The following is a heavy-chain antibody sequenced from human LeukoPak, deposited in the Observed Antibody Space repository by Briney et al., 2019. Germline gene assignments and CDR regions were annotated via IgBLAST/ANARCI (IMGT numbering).Heavy chain of an antibody. D-gene: IGHD5-24*01. V-gene: IGHV3-30-3*02. J-gene: IGHJ4*02. CDR3: AKDFWEMATTYYFDY. CDR2: ISYDGSKK. Sequence: LPGGSLRLSCAASGFTFSSYAMHWVRQAPGKGLEWVAVISYDGSKKYYADYVKGRFTISRDNSKNTLYLQMNSLRAEDTAVYYCAKDFWEMATTYYFDYWGQGTLVTVSS. CDR1: GFTFSSYA.